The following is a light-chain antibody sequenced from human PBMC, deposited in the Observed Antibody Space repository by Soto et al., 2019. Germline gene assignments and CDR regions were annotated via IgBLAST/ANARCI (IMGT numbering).Light chain of an antibody. CDR2: SNN. CDR3: AAWDDSLDIRV. CDR1: SSNIGSNT. Sequence: QSVLTQPPSASGTPGQRVTISCSGSSSNIGSNTVNWYRQLPGTAPKLLIYSNNQRPSGVPDRFSGSKSGTSASLAISELQSEDEADYYCAAWDDSLDIRVFGGGTKLTVL. V-gene: IGLV1-44*01. J-gene: IGLJ2*01.